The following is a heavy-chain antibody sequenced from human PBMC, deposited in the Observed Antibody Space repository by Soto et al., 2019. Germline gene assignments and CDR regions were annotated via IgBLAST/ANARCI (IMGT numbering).Heavy chain of an antibody. CDR3: VRGDGDYHDGNGYLGRH. D-gene: IGHD3-22*01. Sequence: EVQLVESGGGLVQPGGSLRLSYAASGFPFSSYWMHWVRQVPGKGPMWVSRIKSDGSGTYYADSVQGRFIMSRDNAQDTLHLQMNSLRVEDTAVYYCVRGDGDYHDGNGYLGRHWGQGTLVTVSS. J-gene: IGHJ4*02. V-gene: IGHV3-74*01. CDR1: GFPFSSYW. CDR2: IKSDGSGT.